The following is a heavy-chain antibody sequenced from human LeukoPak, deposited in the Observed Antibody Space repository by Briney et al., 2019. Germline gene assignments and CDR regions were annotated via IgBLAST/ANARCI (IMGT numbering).Heavy chain of an antibody. D-gene: IGHD6-6*01. CDR2: INHSGST. CDR1: GGSFSGYY. CDR3: ARGPRIAARPQRLYYFDY. V-gene: IGHV4-34*01. J-gene: IGHJ4*02. Sequence: SETLSLTCAVYGGSFSGYYWSWIRQPPGKGLEWIGEINHSGSTNYNPSLKSRVTISVDTSKNQFSLKLSSVTAADTAVYYCARGPRIAARPQRLYYFDYWGQGTLDTVSS.